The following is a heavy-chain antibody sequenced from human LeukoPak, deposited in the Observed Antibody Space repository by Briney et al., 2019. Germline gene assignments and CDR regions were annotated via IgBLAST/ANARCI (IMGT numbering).Heavy chain of an antibody. Sequence: ASVTVSCKASGYTFTSYDSNWVRQATGQGLEWMGGMNPNSGNKGYAQKFQGIATTTSNTSISTAYLELSSLRAEDTAVYYCARDGRWLQLEDWGQRTLLTVSS. J-gene: IGHJ4*02. CDR2: MNPNSGNK. D-gene: IGHD5-24*01. CDR1: GYTFTSYD. CDR3: ARDGRWLQLED. V-gene: IGHV1-8*02.